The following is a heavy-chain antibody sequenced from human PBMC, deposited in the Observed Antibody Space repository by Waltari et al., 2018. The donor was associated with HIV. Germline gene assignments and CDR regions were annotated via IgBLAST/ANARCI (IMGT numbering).Heavy chain of an antibody. CDR2: ISHDGSVT. J-gene: IGHJ4*02. D-gene: IGHD2-15*01. Sequence: QLPLVEYGGGVDQPGTSLRLFCAASGFTFSRVVMHWVAQGPGKGPEWVSGISHDGSVTVYAESVKGRFAISRDNSKNALYLQMNSLRPDDTAMYYCARKGGGGSPTGATDYFDSWGQGTLVTVSS. CDR1: GFTFSRVV. CDR3: ARKGGGGSPTGATDYFDS. V-gene: IGHV3-30*03.